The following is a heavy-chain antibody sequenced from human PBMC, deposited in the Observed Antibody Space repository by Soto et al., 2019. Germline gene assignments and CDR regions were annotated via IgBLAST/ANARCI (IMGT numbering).Heavy chain of an antibody. CDR3: ASSPISSGWYLTPLDWFDP. J-gene: IGHJ5*02. Sequence: PSETLSLTCTVSGGSISSSSYYWGWIRQPPGKGLEWIGSIYYSGSTYYNPSLKSRVTISVDTSKNQFSLKLSSVTAADTAVYYCASSPISSGWYLTPLDWFDPWGQGTLVTVSS. V-gene: IGHV4-39*01. CDR1: GGSISSSSYY. D-gene: IGHD6-19*01. CDR2: IYYSGST.